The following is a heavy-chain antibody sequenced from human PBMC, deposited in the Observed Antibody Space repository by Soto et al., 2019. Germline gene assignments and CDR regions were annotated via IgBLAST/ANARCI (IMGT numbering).Heavy chain of an antibody. CDR2: ISSSSRAI. Sequence: PGGALRASCAASGFTLSSDRMNWGRQAPGKGVGGVAYISSSSRAIYYADSVKGRFPISRDNAKNSLYLQMNSLRDEDPAVFYCASFYGGYHPGGYYYGLDVWGQGTTVTVSS. D-gene: IGHD4-17*01. CDR3: ASFYGGYHPGGYYYGLDV. J-gene: IGHJ6*02. CDR1: GFTLSSDR. V-gene: IGHV3-48*02.